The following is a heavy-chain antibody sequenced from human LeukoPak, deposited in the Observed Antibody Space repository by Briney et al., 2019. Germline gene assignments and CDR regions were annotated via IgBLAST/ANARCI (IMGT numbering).Heavy chain of an antibody. CDR1: GYTFTSYD. D-gene: IGHD2-2*01. Sequence: ASVKVSCKASGYTFTSYDINWVRQATGQGLEWMGWMNPNSGNTGYAQKFQGGVTITRNTSISTPYMELSSLRSEDTAVYYCARVDIVVVPAASPCYYYYMDVWGKGTTVTVSS. V-gene: IGHV1-8*03. CDR3: ARVDIVVVPAASPCYYYYMDV. CDR2: MNPNSGNT. J-gene: IGHJ6*03.